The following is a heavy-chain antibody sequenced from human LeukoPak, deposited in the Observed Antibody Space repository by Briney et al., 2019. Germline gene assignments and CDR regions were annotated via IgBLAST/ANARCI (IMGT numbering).Heavy chain of an antibody. CDR3: ASSCSTSCYNFDY. D-gene: IGHD2-2*02. V-gene: IGHV4-30-4*08. J-gene: IGHJ4*02. Sequence: PSETLSLTCTVSAGSISSGYYYWSWIRQPPWKGLEWTGYIYHCGSNYYNTALKKRLTISVDTSKNQFSLKLSSVTAADTAVYYCASSCSTSCYNFDYWGQGTLVTVSS. CDR1: AGSISSGYYY. CDR2: IYHCGSN.